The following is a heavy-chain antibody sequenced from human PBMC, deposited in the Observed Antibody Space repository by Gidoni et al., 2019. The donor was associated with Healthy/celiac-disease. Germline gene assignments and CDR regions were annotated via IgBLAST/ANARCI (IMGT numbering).Heavy chain of an antibody. J-gene: IGHJ4*02. CDR1: GFTFSSYG. D-gene: IGHD2-2*01. V-gene: IGHV3-30*18. CDR3: AKEREYQLLFHFDY. CDR2: ISYDGSNK. Sequence: QVQLVESGGGVVQPGRSLRLSCAASGFTFSSYGMHWVRQAPGKGLEWVAVISYDGSNKYYADSVKGRFTISRDNSKNTLHLQMNSLRAEDTAVYYCAKEREYQLLFHFDYWGQGTLVTVSS.